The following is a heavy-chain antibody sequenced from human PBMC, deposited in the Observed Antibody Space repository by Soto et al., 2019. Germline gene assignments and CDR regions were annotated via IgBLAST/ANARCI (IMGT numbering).Heavy chain of an antibody. Sequence: QVQLVESGGGVVQPGRSLRLSCAASGFTFSSYGMHWVRQAPGKGLEWVAVIWYDGSNKYYADSVKGRFTISRDNSKNTLYLQMNSLRAEDKAVYYFGRGGVWSGELAYYYYGMAVWGQGTTVTVSS. V-gene: IGHV3-33*01. CDR3: GRGGVWSGELAYYYYGMAV. CDR1: GFTFSSYG. D-gene: IGHD3-10*01. CDR2: IWYDGSNK. J-gene: IGHJ6*02.